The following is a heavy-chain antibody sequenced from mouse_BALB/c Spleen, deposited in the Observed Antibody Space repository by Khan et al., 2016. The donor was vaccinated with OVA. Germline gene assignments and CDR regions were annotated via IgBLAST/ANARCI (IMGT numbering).Heavy chain of an antibody. V-gene: IGHV3-2*02. CDR1: GYSITSDYA. CDR2: ISYSGST. J-gene: IGHJ3*01. CDR3: ARRPGTCFAY. Sequence: EVQLQESGPGLVKPSQSLSLACTVTGYSITSDYAWNWIRQFPGNKLEWMGYISYSGSTSYNPSLKSRISITRDTSQNQFFLHLNSVTTEDTATXYCARRPGTCFAYWGQGTLVTVSA. D-gene: IGHD4-1*01.